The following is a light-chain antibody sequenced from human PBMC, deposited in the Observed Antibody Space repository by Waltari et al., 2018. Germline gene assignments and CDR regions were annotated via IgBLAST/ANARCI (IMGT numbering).Light chain of an antibody. Sequence: EIVLTQSPATLSLSPGERATLSCRASQSVSSYLGWYQQTPGQAPRLLIYDASNRATGIPARFSGRGSGTDFTLTISSLEPEDCAVYYCQQRSDWPPHFGQGTRLEMK. CDR3: QQRSDWPPH. CDR2: DAS. J-gene: IGKJ5*01. CDR1: QSVSSY. V-gene: IGKV3-11*01.